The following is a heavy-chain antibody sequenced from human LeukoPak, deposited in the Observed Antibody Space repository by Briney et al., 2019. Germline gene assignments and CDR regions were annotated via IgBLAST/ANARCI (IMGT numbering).Heavy chain of an antibody. J-gene: IGHJ3*02. Sequence: PGGSLRPSCAASGFTFSDYYMSWIRQAPGKGLEWVSSISSSSSYIYYADSVKGRFTISRDNAKNSLYLQMNSLRAEDTAVYYCARDGDYYDSRGDAFDIWGQGAMVTVAS. CDR3: ARDGDYYDSRGDAFDI. D-gene: IGHD3-22*01. CDR1: GFTFSDYY. CDR2: ISSSSSYI. V-gene: IGHV3-11*06.